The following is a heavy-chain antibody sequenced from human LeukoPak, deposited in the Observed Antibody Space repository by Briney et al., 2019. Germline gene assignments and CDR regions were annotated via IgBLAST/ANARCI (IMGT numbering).Heavy chain of an antibody. Sequence: GASVKVSCKASGYTFTSYYMHWVRQAPGQGLEWMGRINPNSGGTNYAQKFQGRVTMTRDTSISTAYMELSRLRSDDTAVYYCARDNPHRGCSENTNYWGQGTLVTVSS. CDR3: ARDNPHRGCSENTNY. CDR1: GYTFTSYY. V-gene: IGHV1-2*06. J-gene: IGHJ4*02. D-gene: IGHD6-19*01. CDR2: INPNSGGT.